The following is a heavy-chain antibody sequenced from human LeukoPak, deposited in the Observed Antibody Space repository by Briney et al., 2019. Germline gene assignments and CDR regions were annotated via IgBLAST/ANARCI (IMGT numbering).Heavy chain of an antibody. CDR3: ARRYCSGGSCYPDY. J-gene: IGHJ4*02. D-gene: IGHD2-15*01. V-gene: IGHV1-2*02. Sequence: ASVKVSCKASGYTFTDYYMEWVRQAPGQGLEWMGWINPNTGGTKNAQKFQGRVTMTRDTSITTAYMELGRLTSDDKAVYYCARRYCSGGSCYPDYWGQGTLVTVSS. CDR2: INPNTGGT. CDR1: GYTFTDYY.